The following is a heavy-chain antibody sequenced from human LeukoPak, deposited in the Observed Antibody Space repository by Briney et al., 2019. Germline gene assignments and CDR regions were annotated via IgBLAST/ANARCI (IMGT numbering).Heavy chain of an antibody. D-gene: IGHD3-3*01. CDR2: ITPNGGT. CDR1: GFTFSDYY. CDR3: ARDLWSGYWYFDY. J-gene: IGHJ4*02. V-gene: IGHV1-2*02. Sequence: ASVKVSCKASGFTFSDYYIHWVRQAPGQGLEWMGWITPNGGTNYAQKFQGRVTMTRDTSISTAYMELSRLRSDDTAVYYCARDLWSGYWYFDYWGQGTLVTVSS.